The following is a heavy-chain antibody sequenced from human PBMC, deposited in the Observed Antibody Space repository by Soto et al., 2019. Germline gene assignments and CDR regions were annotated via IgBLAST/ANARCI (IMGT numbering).Heavy chain of an antibody. CDR1: GGSISSGDYY. V-gene: IGHV4-30-4*01. Sequence: PSETLSLTCTVSGGSISSGDYYWSWIRQPPGKGLEWIGYIYYSGSTYYNPSLKSRVTISVDTSKSQFSLKLSSVTAADTAAYYCARDQSSGRYYYYYYGMDVWGQGTTVTVSS. CDR2: IYYSGST. D-gene: IGHD6-19*01. CDR3: ARDQSSGRYYYYYYGMDV. J-gene: IGHJ6*02.